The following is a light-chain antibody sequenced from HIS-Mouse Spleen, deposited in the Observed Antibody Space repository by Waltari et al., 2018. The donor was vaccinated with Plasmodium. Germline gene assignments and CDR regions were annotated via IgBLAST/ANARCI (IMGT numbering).Light chain of an antibody. V-gene: IGKV3-15*01. CDR3: QQYNNWPPT. CDR2: GAS. Sequence: EIVMTQSPATLSVSPGERATLSCRASQSVSSNLAWYQQKPGQAPGRLIYGASTRATGIPARFSGSGSGTEFTLTISSMQSEDFAVYYCQQYNNWPPTFGQGTKVEIK. J-gene: IGKJ1*01. CDR1: QSVSSN.